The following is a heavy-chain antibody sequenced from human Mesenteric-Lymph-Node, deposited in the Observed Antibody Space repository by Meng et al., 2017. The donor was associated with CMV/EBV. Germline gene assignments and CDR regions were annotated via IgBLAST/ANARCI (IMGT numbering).Heavy chain of an antibody. D-gene: IGHD2-21*01. Sequence: GSLRLSCTVSGGSVSSGNYYWSWVRQPPGKGLEWIAYIYYSGNTQYNPSLTSRVTISMDRTKNQFSLRLSSVTATDTAVYYCARDCGGDCYSSAFDIWGQGTLVTVSS. CDR2: IYYSGNT. CDR1: GGSVSSGNYY. CDR3: ARDCGGDCYSSAFDI. V-gene: IGHV4-61*01. J-gene: IGHJ3*02.